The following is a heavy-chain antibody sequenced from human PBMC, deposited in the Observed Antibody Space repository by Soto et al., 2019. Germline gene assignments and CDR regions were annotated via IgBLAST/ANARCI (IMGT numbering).Heavy chain of an antibody. J-gene: IGHJ6*03. Sequence: PSQTLSRTCASSGDSFSSNSAAWNWIRQSPSRGLEWLGRTYYRSKWYNDYAVSVKSRITINPDTSKNQFSLQLNSVTPEDTAVYYCARGRRYCSGGSCPRDYYYYYYMDVWGKGTTVTVSS. CDR1: GDSFSSNSAA. CDR2: TYYRSKWYN. CDR3: ARGRRYCSGGSCPRDYYYYYYMDV. V-gene: IGHV6-1*01. D-gene: IGHD2-15*01.